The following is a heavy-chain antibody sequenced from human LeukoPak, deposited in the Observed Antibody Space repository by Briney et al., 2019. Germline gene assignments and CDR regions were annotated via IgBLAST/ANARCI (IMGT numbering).Heavy chain of an antibody. V-gene: IGHV3-33*01. CDR2: IWSDSTNK. Sequence: GGALRFSCEEPGFTFSTYAMHWVPQAPGTGLEWVAVIWSDSTNKYYADSVRGRFTISRDNSKNTLYLQMSSMRAEDTAMYYCARDRLTTVTTFHFDYWGQGTLVTVSS. CDR1: GFTFSTYA. CDR3: ARDRLTTVTTFHFDY. J-gene: IGHJ4*02. D-gene: IGHD4-17*01.